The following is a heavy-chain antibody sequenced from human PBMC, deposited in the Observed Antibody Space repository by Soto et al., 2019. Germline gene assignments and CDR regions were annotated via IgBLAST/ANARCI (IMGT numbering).Heavy chain of an antibody. CDR3: ARAADIARVGSLRYFDWLPNWFDP. CDR1: GGSISSGGYY. Sequence: PSETLSLTCTVSGGSISSGGYYWSWTRQHPGKGLEWIGYIYYSGSTYYNPSLKSRVTISVDTSKNQFSLKLSSVTAADTAVYYCARAADIARVGSLRYFDWLPNWFDPWGQGTLVTVSS. CDR2: IYYSGST. J-gene: IGHJ5*02. V-gene: IGHV4-31*03. D-gene: IGHD3-9*01.